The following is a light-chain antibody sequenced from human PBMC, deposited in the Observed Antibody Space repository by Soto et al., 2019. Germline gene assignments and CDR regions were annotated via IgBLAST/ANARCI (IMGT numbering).Light chain of an antibody. CDR1: QSISNH. J-gene: IGKJ1*01. CDR2: AAS. V-gene: IGKV1-39*01. CDR3: QQSYSSPPT. Sequence: DIQMTHSPSSLSASLEDGVIITCRASQSISNHLNWYQQKPGKAPKLLIFAASSLQSGVPSRFSGSRSGPDFTLTISSLQPEDFATYYCQQSYSSPPTFGQGTKVDIK.